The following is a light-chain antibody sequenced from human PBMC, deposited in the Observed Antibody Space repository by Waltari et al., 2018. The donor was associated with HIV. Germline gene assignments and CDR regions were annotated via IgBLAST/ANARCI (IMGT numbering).Light chain of an antibody. CDR2: DVS. J-gene: IGLJ1*01. CDR1: SSAFGGSTY. Sequence: QSALTQPRSVSGSPGPSVTISCTGTSSAFGGSTYVSWDQQHPGKAPKLMIYDVSKRPSGVPDRFSGSKSGNTASLTISGLQAEDEADYYCCSYAGSSFYVFGTGTKVTVL. V-gene: IGLV2-11*01. CDR3: CSYAGSSFYV.